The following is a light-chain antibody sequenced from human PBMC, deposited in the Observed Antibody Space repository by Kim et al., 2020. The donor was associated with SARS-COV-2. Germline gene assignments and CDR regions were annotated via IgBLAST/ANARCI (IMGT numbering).Light chain of an antibody. Sequence: LSASVGDRVTIPCRASQSINNWLAWYQQKPGKAPKLLIYKTSSLESGVPSRFSGSGSGTEFTLTISSLQPDDFATYHCQQYNNWYTFGQGTKLEI. J-gene: IGKJ2*01. CDR2: KTS. CDR3: QQYNNWYT. V-gene: IGKV1-5*03. CDR1: QSINNW.